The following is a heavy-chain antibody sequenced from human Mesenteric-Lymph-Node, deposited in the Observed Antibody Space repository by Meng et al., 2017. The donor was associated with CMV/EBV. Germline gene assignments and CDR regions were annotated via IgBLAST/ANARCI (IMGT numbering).Heavy chain of an antibody. V-gene: IGHV4-4*02. Sequence: SETLSLTCAVSGGSISSSNWWSWVRQPPGKGLEWIGEIYHRGSTNYNPSLKSRVTISVDKSKNQFSLKLSSVTAADTAVYYCARNPGGHYYYGMDVWGQGTTVTVSS. CDR3: ARNPGGHYYYGMDV. CDR1: GGSISSSNW. CDR2: IYHRGST. D-gene: IGHD3-10*01. J-gene: IGHJ6*02.